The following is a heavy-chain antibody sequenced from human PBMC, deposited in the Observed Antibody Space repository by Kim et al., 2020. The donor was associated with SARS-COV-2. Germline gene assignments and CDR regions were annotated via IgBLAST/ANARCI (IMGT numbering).Heavy chain of an antibody. CDR1: GGSISSGGYY. J-gene: IGHJ6*02. D-gene: IGHD3-10*01. Sequence: SETLSLTCTVSGGSISSGGYYWSWIRQHPGKGLEWIGYIYYSGSTYYNPSLKRRVTISVDTSKNQFSLKLSSVTAADTAVYYCARDSGFGERYYGMDVWGQGTTVTVSS. V-gene: IGHV4-31*03. CDR2: IYYSGST. CDR3: ARDSGFGERYYGMDV.